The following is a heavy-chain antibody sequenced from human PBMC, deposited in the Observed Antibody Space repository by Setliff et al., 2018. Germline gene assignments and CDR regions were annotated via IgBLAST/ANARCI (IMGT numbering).Heavy chain of an antibody. J-gene: IGHJ4*02. CDR2: IKQDGSES. V-gene: IGHV3-7*01. CDR3: ARGTGTLDY. CDR1: GFTFSSYW. Sequence: GGSLRLSCAASGFTFSSYWMTWVRQAPGKGLEWVANIKQDGSESYYVDSVKGRFTISRDNAKNSLYLQMNSLRAEDTALYYCARGTGTLDYWGQGTLVTVSS. D-gene: IGHD1-1*01.